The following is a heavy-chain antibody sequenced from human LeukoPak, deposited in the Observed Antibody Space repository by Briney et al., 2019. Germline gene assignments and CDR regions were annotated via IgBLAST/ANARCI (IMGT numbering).Heavy chain of an antibody. CDR2: IIPILGTA. CDR1: GGTFSSYA. D-gene: IGHD6-6*01. J-gene: IGHJ5*02. Sequence: ASVKVSCKASGGTFSSYAISWVRQAPGQGLEWMGRIIPILGTANYAQKFQGRVTITADKSTSTAYMELSSLRSEDTAVYYCARDNRGIAARPSWFDPWGQGTLVTVSS. CDR3: ARDNRGIAARPSWFDP. V-gene: IGHV1-69*04.